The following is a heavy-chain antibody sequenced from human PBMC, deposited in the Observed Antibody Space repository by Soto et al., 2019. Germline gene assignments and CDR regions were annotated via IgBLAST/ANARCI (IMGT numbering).Heavy chain of an antibody. CDR3: ATDKSVRGQTYYYDSSGYYYDY. CDR1: GYTLTELS. V-gene: IGHV1-24*01. D-gene: IGHD3-22*01. CDR2: FDPEDGET. J-gene: IGHJ4*02. Sequence: ASVKVCCTVSGYTLTELSIHWVRQAPGKGLEWMGGFDPEDGETIYAQKFQGRVTMTEDTSTDTAYMELSSLRSEDTAVYYCATDKSVRGQTYYYDSSGYYYDYWGQGTLVTVSS.